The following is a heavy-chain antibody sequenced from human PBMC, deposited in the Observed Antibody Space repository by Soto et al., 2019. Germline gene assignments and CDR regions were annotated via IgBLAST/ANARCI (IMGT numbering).Heavy chain of an antibody. CDR3: ARGYYGSGSLD. V-gene: IGHV3-66*01. CDR2: IYSGGNT. Sequence: EVQVVESGGGLVQPGGSLRLSCAASGFTVSSNFMSWVRQAPGKGLECVSVIYSGGNTYFADSVKGRFTISRDNSKNTLYLQMDILRAEDTAVYYCARGYYGSGSLDWGQGTLVTVSS. J-gene: IGHJ4*02. CDR1: GFTVSSNF. D-gene: IGHD3-10*01.